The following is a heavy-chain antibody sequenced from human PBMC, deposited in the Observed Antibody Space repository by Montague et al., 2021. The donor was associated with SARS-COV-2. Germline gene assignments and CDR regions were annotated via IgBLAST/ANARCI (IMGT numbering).Heavy chain of an antibody. CDR3: SSVKSISSWVRQPAAV. CDR1: GGSFSGNY. J-gene: IGHJ6*04. D-gene: IGHD6-6*01. Sequence: SETLSLTCAVYGGSFSGNYWSWIRHPPGKGLEWIWEVSLSGSTNYNQSLKIRVTISVDTSKNKFSLTLRFVTAADTAAYYCSSVKSISSWVRQPAAVWGKGTTVTVSS. V-gene: IGHV4-34*01. CDR2: VSLSGST.